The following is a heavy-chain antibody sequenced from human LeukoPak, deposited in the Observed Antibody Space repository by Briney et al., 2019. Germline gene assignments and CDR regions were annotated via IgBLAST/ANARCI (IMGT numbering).Heavy chain of an antibody. CDR3: AREMTTVIDY. D-gene: IGHD4-17*01. V-gene: IGHV4-31*03. J-gene: IGHJ4*02. Sequence: SETLSLTCTVSGGSISSGGYYWSWIRQHPGKGLEWIGYIYYSGSTYYNPSLKSRVTISVDTSKNQFSLKLSSVTAADTVVYYCAREMTTVIDYWGQGTLVTVSS. CDR1: GGSISSGGYY. CDR2: IYYSGST.